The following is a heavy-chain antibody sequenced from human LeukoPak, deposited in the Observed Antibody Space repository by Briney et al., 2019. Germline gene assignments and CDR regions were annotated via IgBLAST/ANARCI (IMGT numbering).Heavy chain of an antibody. CDR2: IYPGDSDT. Sequence: GESLKISCKGSGYSFSTYWIGWVRQMTGKGLEWMGLIYPGDSDTRYSPSFEGQVTISADKSITTAYLHWSSLKASDTAMYYCAKVVELATLTGDSYTYSYHMDVWGKGTAVTVSS. D-gene: IGHD5-24*01. CDR3: AKVVELATLTGDSYTYSYHMDV. V-gene: IGHV5-51*01. CDR1: GYSFSTYW. J-gene: IGHJ6*03.